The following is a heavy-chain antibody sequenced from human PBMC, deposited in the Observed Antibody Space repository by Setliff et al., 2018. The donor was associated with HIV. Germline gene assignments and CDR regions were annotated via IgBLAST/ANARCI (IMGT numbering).Heavy chain of an antibody. J-gene: IGHJ3*01. CDR2: INHGGST. CDR3: ASDYSSRHDAFDL. V-gene: IGHV4-34*01. CDR1: GGSFSGYY. D-gene: IGHD6-13*01. Sequence: SETLSLTCALYGGSFSGYYWSWIRQPPGKGLEWIGKINHGGSTNYNPSLKSRVTVSIDTSRNRFSLKLSSVTAADTAVYYCASDYSSRHDAFDLWGQGTVVTVS.